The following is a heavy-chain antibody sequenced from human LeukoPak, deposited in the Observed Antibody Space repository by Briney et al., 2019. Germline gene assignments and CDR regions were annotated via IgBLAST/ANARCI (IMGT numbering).Heavy chain of an antibody. CDR1: GGSISSTSYY. J-gene: IGHJ3*01. Sequence: PSETLSLTCAVSGGSISSTSYYWAWIRQPPGKGLEWIGTIYYSGSTYHNPSLKSRVTMSVDTSRNQFSLKLSSVDAADTAVYYCAKAGVRYFDSSGLYAFDFWGQGTTVTVSS. V-gene: IGHV4-39*01. CDR2: IYYSGST. D-gene: IGHD3-22*01. CDR3: AKAGVRYFDSSGLYAFDF.